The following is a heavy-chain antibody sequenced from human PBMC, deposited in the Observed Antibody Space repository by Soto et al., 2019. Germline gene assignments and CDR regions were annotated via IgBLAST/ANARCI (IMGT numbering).Heavy chain of an antibody. J-gene: IGHJ6*02. V-gene: IGHV1-69*01. Sequence: QVQVVQSGVEVRRPGSSVKVSCKASGDTFKNCVIRWVRQAPGQGLEWMGGIIPLFGTTDFAQRFQGRLTITTDESTTTAYIELSRLRSEDTATYYCAAELGFGKLSVVWGQGTTVIVSS. CDR2: IIPLFGTT. CDR3: AAELGFGKLSVV. D-gene: IGHD3-10*01. CDR1: GDTFKNCV.